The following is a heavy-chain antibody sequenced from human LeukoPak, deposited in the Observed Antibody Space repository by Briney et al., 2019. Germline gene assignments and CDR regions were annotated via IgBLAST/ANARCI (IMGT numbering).Heavy chain of an antibody. V-gene: IGHV1-69*05. D-gene: IGHD3-22*01. Sequence: SVKVSCKASGGTFSSYAISWVRQAPGQGLEWMGGIIPIFGTANYAQKFQGRVTMTRDTSTSTVYMELSSLRSEDTAVYYCARDTYYYDSIPNAFDIWGQGTMVTVSS. CDR3: ARDTYYYDSIPNAFDI. CDR2: IIPIFGTA. J-gene: IGHJ3*02. CDR1: GGTFSSYA.